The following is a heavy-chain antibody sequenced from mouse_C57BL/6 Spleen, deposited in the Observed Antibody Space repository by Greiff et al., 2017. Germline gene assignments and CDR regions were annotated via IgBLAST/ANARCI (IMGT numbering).Heavy chain of an antibody. CDR3: AKEGNYGKNFDY. D-gene: IGHD2-1*01. Sequence: VQLQESGAELVKPGASVKISCKASGYAFSSYWMNWVKQRPGKGLEWIGQIYPGDGDTNYNGKFKGKATLTADKSSSTAYMQLSSLTSEDSAVYFCAKEGNYGKNFDYWGQGTTLTVSS. V-gene: IGHV1-80*01. CDR1: GYAFSSYW. J-gene: IGHJ2*01. CDR2: IYPGDGDT.